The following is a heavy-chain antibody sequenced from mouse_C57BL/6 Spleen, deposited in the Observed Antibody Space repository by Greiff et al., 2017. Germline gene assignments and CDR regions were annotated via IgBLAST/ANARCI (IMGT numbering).Heavy chain of an antibody. J-gene: IGHJ2*01. Sequence: QVQLLQPGTELVKPGASVKLSCTASGYTFTSYWMHWVKQRPGQGLEWIGNINPSNGGTDYNEKFKSKATLTVDKSSSTDYMQLSSLTSEVSAVYYDERDYYGSRPFDYWGQGTTLTVSS. D-gene: IGHD1-1*01. CDR3: ERDYYGSRPFDY. V-gene: IGHV1-53*01. CDR2: INPSNGGT. CDR1: GYTFTSYW.